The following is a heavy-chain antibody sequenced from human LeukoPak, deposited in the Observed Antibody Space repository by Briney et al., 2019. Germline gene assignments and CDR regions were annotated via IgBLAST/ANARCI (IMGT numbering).Heavy chain of an antibody. CDR2: INPSGGTT. Sequence: ASVKVSCKASGCTFTSYDINWVRQAPGQGLEWMGIINPSGGTTNYAQKFKGRVTMTRDTSTSTVYMELSSLRSEDTAVYYCARFAVHRRLTVAGQFGLDYWGQGTLVTVSS. V-gene: IGHV1-46*01. D-gene: IGHD6-19*01. J-gene: IGHJ4*02. CDR1: GCTFTSYD. CDR3: ARFAVHRRLTVAGQFGLDY.